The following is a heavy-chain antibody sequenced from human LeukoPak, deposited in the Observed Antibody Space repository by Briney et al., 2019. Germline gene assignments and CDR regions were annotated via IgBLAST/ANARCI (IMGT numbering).Heavy chain of an antibody. D-gene: IGHD6-19*01. CDR1: GFTFSSYS. CDR2: ISSSSSYI. CDR3: ARDSSSGWVEKGFDY. V-gene: IGHV3-21*01. J-gene: IGHJ4*02. Sequence: GSLRLSCAASGFTFSSYSMNWVRQAPGKGLEWVSSISSSSSYIYYADSVKGRFTISRDNAKNSLYLQMNSLRAEDTAVYYCARDSSSGWVEKGFDYWGQGTLVTVSS.